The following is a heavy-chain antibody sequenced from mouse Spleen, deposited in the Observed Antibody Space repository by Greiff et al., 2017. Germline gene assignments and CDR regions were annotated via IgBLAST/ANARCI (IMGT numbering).Heavy chain of an antibody. J-gene: IGHJ1*01. CDR1: GYTFTSYD. CDR2: IYPRDGST. V-gene: IGHV1-85*01. D-gene: IGHD2-1*01. Sequence: VQLVESGPELVKPGASVKLSCKASGYTFTSYDINWVKQRPGQGLEWIGWIYPRDGSTKYNEKFKGKATLTVDTSSSTAYMELHSLTSEDSAVYFCARGYGNYPYWYFDVWGAGTTVTVSS. CDR3: ARGYGNYPYWYFDV.